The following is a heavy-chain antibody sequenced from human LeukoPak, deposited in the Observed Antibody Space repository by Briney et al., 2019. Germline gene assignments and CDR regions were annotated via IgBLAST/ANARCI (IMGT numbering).Heavy chain of an antibody. CDR3: ARHRRYCSSTSCYTIDY. V-gene: IGHV3-21*01. Sequence: GGSLRLSCAASGFTFSSYSMNWVRQAPGKGLEWVSSISSSSSYIYYADSVKGRFTISRDNAKNSLYLQMNSLRAEDTAVYYCARHRRYCSSTSCYTIDYWGQGTLVTVSS. D-gene: IGHD2-2*02. CDR1: GFTFSSYS. J-gene: IGHJ4*02. CDR2: ISSSSSYI.